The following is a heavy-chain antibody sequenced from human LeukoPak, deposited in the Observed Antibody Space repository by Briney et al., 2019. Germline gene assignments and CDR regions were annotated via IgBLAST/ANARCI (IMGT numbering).Heavy chain of an antibody. V-gene: IGHV4-34*01. J-gene: IGHJ4*02. D-gene: IGHD3-3*01. CDR3: ARDSTVRITIFGVVIPLYFDY. CDR2: INHSGST. CDR1: GGSFSGYY. Sequence: SETLSLTCAVYGGSFSGYYWSWIRQPPGKGLEWIGEINHSGSTNYNPSLKSRVTISVDTSKNQFSLKLSSVTAADTAVYYCARDSTVRITIFGVVIPLYFDYWGQGTLVTVSS.